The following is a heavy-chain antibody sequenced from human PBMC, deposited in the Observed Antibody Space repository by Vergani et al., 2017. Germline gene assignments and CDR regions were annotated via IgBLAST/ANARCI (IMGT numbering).Heavy chain of an antibody. V-gene: IGHV3-21*01. J-gene: IGHJ4*02. CDR1: GFSFSSYS. CDR3: AGVSHTAMAEGPLDY. Sequence: EVQLVESGGGLVKSGGSLRLSCAASGFSFSSYSMNWVRQAPGKGLEWVSSISSSSSYKYYVDSVKGRFAISRDNAKNSLYLQMNSLRAEDTAVYYCAGVSHTAMAEGPLDYWGQGTLVTVSS. D-gene: IGHD5-18*01. CDR2: ISSSSSYK.